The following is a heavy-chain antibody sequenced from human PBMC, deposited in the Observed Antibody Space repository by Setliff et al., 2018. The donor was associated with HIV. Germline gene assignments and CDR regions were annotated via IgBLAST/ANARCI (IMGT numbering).Heavy chain of an antibody. CDR2: ISATGDST. CDR3: VKSSWNGFPSRFDS. V-gene: IGHV3-23*01. Sequence: GGSLRLSCAASSLNFNAYAMIWVRQAPGKGLEWVSAISATGDSTYYADSVKGRFTISRDHSTTTVFLQMNSLRVEDSATYYCVKSSWNGFPSRFDSWGQGTLVTVSS. D-gene: IGHD3-3*01. J-gene: IGHJ4*02. CDR1: SLNFNAYA.